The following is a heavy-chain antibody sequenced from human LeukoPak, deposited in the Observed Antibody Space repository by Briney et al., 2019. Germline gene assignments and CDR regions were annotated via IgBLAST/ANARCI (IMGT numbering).Heavy chain of an antibody. Sequence: PGGSLRLSCAASGFTFDDYAMHWVRQAPGKGLEWVSLISWNGGSTYYADSVKGRFTISRDNSKNSLYLQMNSLRTEDTALYYCAKAHSGSYTNYFDYWGQGTLVTVSS. D-gene: IGHD1-26*01. CDR2: ISWNGGST. V-gene: IGHV3-43D*04. J-gene: IGHJ4*02. CDR1: GFTFDDYA. CDR3: AKAHSGSYTNYFDY.